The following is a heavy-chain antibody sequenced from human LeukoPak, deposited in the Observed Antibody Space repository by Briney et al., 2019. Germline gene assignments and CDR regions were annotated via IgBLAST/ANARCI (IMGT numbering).Heavy chain of an antibody. D-gene: IGHD2-2*01. V-gene: IGHV4-39*01. CDR1: GGSISSSSYY. CDR2: IYYSGST. Sequence: PSETLSLTCTVSGGSISSSSYYWGWIRQPPGKGLEWIGSIYYSGSTYYNPSLKSRVTISVDTSKNQFSLKLSSVTAADTAVYYCAVVVPSLYYFDYWSQGTLVTVSS. J-gene: IGHJ4*02. CDR3: AVVVPSLYYFDY.